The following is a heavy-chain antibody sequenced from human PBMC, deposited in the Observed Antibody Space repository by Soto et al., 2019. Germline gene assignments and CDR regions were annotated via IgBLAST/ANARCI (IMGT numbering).Heavy chain of an antibody. Sequence: QVQLVQSGAEVKKPGSSVKVSCKASGGTFSSYAISWVRQAPGQGLEWMGGIIPIFGTANYAQKFQGRVTITADESTSTAYMELSSLRSEDTAVYYCATDIAVAGGGYYYYGMDVWGQGTTVTVSS. V-gene: IGHV1-69*01. J-gene: IGHJ6*02. D-gene: IGHD6-19*01. CDR3: ATDIAVAGGGYYYYGMDV. CDR2: IIPIFGTA. CDR1: GGTFSSYA.